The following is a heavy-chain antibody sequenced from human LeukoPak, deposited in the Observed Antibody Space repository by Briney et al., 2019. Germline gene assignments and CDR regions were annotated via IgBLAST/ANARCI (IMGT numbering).Heavy chain of an antibody. J-gene: IGHJ4*02. V-gene: IGHV3-23*01. CDR1: GFTFSSYA. CDR2: ISGGGGST. Sequence: GGSLRLSCAASGFTFSSYAMSWVRQAPGKGLEWVSAISGGGGSTYYADSVRGRFTISRDNSKNTLYLQMNSLRAEDTAVYYCAKARAARPNYYFDYWGQGTLVTVSS. D-gene: IGHD6-6*01. CDR3: AKARAARPNYYFDY.